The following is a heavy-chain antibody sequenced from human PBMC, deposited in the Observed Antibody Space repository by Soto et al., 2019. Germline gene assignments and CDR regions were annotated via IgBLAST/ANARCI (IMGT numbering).Heavy chain of an antibody. V-gene: IGHV1-69*13. CDR3: ARSGSSSEKFDY. Sequence: SVKVSCKVSGGTFSSYAISWVRQAPGQGLEWMGGIIPIFGTANYAQRFQGRVTITADESTSTAYMELSSLRSEDTAVYYCARSGSSSEKFDYWGQGNLVTVSS. CDR1: GGTFSSYA. CDR2: IIPIFGTA. D-gene: IGHD6-6*01. J-gene: IGHJ4*02.